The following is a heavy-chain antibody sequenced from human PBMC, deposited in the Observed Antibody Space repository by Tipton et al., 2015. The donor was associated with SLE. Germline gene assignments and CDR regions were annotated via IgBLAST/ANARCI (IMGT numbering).Heavy chain of an antibody. CDR1: GFTFNDYA. Sequence: GSLRLSCAASGFTFNDYAMSWVRQAPGKGLEWVSVIYSGGGTSYADSVMGRFTISRDNSKNTLYLQMNSLRGEDTAVYFCARGDFWSGLDYWGQGALVTVSS. J-gene: IGHJ4*02. CDR3: ARGDFWSGLDY. V-gene: IGHV3-23*03. D-gene: IGHD3-3*01. CDR2: IYSGGGT.